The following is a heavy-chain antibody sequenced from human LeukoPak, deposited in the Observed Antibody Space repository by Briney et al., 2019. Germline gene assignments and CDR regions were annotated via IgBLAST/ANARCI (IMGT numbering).Heavy chain of an antibody. V-gene: IGHV1-24*01. D-gene: IGHD3-3*01. Sequence: ASVKVSCKVSGYTLTELSMHWVRQAPGKGLEWMGGFDPEDGETIYAQKFQGRVTMTEDTSTDTAYMELSSLRSEDTAVYYCATGKSGYPYYYYYMDVWGKGTTVTVSS. CDR3: ATGKSGYPYYYYYMDV. CDR2: FDPEDGET. CDR1: GYTLTELS. J-gene: IGHJ6*03.